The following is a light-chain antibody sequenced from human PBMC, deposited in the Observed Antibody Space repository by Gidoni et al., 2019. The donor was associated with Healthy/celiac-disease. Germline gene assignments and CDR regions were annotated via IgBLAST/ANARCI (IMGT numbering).Light chain of an antibody. J-gene: IGKJ4*01. CDR1: QSISSY. CDR2: AAS. Sequence: IQMTHSPSSLSASVGDRVTITCRASQSISSYLNWYQQNPGKAPKLLIYAASSLQSGVPSRFSGSGSGTDFTLTISSLQPEDFATYYCQQSYSTLLTFXGXTKVEIK. CDR3: QQSYSTLLT. V-gene: IGKV1-39*01.